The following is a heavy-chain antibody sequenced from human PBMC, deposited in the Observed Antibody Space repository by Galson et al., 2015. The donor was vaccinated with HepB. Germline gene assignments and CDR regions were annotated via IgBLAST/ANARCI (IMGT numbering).Heavy chain of an antibody. D-gene: IGHD3-3*01. CDR3: ARGVPVLRFLEWLPPPDY. CDR2: INAGNGNT. V-gene: IGHV1-3*01. CDR1: GYTFTSYA. J-gene: IGHJ4*02. Sequence: SVKVSCKASGYTFTSYAMHWVRQAPGQRLEWMGWINAGNGNTKYSQKFQGRVTITRDTSASTAYMELSSLRSEDTAVYYCARGVPVLRFLEWLPPPDYWGQGTLVTVSS.